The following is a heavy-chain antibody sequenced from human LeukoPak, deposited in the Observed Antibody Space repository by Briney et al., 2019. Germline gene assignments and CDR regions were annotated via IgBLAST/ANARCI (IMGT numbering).Heavy chain of an antibody. Sequence: ASVKVSCKASGYTFTSYDINWVRQAPGQGLEWMGGIIPIFGTANYAQKFQGRVTITADESTSTAYMELSSLRSEDTAVYYCHLWFGELLTGAFDIWGQGTMVTVSS. V-gene: IGHV1-69*13. CDR3: HLWFGELLTGAFDI. J-gene: IGHJ3*02. CDR1: GYTFTSYD. D-gene: IGHD3-10*01. CDR2: IIPIFGTA.